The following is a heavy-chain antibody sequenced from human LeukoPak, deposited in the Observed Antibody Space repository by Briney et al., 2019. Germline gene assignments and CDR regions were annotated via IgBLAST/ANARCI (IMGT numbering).Heavy chain of an antibody. CDR3: ARPSSTSCYFCAVDI. J-gene: IGHJ3*02. V-gene: IGHV4-59*08. CDR2: IYYSGST. Sequence: SETLSLTCTVSGGSISSYYWSWIRQPPGKALEWIGYIYYSGSTNYNPSLKSRVPISVDTSKNQFPLKLSSVTAADTAVYYCARPSSTSCYFCAVDIWGQGTMVTVSS. D-gene: IGHD2-2*01. CDR1: GGSISSYY.